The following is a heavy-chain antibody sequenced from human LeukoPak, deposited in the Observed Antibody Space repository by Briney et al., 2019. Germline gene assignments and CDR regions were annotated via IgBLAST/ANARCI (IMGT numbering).Heavy chain of an antibody. CDR2: TIPIFGTA. CDR1: GGTFSSYA. CDR3: ARTAAGLDSNWFDP. V-gene: IGHV1-69*13. J-gene: IGHJ5*02. D-gene: IGHD6-13*01. Sequence: SVKVSCKASGGTFSSYAISWVRQAPGQGLEWMGGTIPIFGTATYAQKFQGRVTITADESTSTAYMELSSLRSEDTAVYYCARTAAGLDSNWFDPWGQGTLVTVSS.